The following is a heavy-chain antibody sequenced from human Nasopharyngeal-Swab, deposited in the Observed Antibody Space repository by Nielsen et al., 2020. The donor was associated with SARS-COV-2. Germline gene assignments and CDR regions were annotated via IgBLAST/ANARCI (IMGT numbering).Heavy chain of an antibody. J-gene: IGHJ4*02. V-gene: IGHV3-53*01. D-gene: IGHD1-1*01. CDR1: GFTVSSYY. CDR3: ARDSPWQELDY. CDR2: IYTGGTT. Sequence: GESLKISCAASGFTVSSYYMSWVRQAPGKGLEYVSGIYTGGTTYYADSVKGRFTISRDNTKNTLYLQMNSLRAEDTAVYYCARDSPWQELDYWGQGTLVTVSS.